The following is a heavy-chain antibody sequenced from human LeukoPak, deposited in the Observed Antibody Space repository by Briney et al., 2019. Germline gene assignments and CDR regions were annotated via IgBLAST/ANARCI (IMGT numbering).Heavy chain of an antibody. D-gene: IGHD3-22*01. CDR3: TTDPHYYDNRV. CDR1: GFSFNDTW. Sequence: GGTLRLSCAASGFSFNDTWMNWVRQAPGKGLEWVGRVKSRTDGGTADYAAPVKGRFIISRDDSKNTLYLQMNSLKTEDTAVYYCTTDPHYYDNRVWGQGTLVTVSS. CDR2: VKSRTDGGTA. J-gene: IGHJ4*02. V-gene: IGHV3-15*01.